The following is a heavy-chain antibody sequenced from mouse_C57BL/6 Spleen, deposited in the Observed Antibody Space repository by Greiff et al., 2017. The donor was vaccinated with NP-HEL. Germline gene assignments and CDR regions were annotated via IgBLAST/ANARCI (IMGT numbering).Heavy chain of an antibody. D-gene: IGHD2-2*01. CDR3: ARSPSLWLRDAMDY. V-gene: IGHV1-54*01. CDR1: GYAFTNYL. J-gene: IGHJ4*01. CDR2: INPGSGGT. Sequence: VQLQQSGAELVRPGTSVKVSCKASGYAFTNYLIEWVKQRPGQGLEWIGVINPGSGGTNYNEKFKGKATLTADKSSSTAYMQLSSLTSEDSAVYFCARSPSLWLRDAMDYWGQGTSVTVSS.